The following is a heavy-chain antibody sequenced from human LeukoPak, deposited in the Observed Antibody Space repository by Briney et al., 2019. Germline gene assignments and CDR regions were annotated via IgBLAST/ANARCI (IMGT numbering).Heavy chain of an antibody. J-gene: IGHJ4*02. CDR2: IYSGGST. D-gene: IGHD6-13*01. Sequence: GGSPRLPLAAPWFPLSKKHIKRGRPAPGKGVEWVSVIYSGGSTYYADSVKGRFTISRDNSKNTVYLQMNSLRAEDTAVYYCAREIYSSFDYWGQGTLVTVSS. V-gene: IGHV3-53*01. CDR3: AREIYSSFDY. CDR1: WFPLSKKH.